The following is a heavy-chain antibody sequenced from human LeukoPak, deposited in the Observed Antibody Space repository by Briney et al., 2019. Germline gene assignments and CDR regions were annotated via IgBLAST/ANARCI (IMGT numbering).Heavy chain of an antibody. J-gene: IGHJ6*02. V-gene: IGHV3-43*02. CDR2: ISGDGGST. D-gene: IGHD4-23*01. CDR1: GFTFDDYA. Sequence: GSLRLSCAASGFTFDDYAMHWVRQAPGKGLEWVSLISGDGGSTYYADSVKGRVTISRDNSKKALYLQMNSLRTEDTALYYCVKDIGFFRGNSAGMDVWGQGTTVTVSS. CDR3: VKDIGFFRGNSAGMDV.